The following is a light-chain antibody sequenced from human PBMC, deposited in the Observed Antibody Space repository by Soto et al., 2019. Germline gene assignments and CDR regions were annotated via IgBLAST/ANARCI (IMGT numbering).Light chain of an antibody. CDR1: SSNIGKNY. J-gene: IGLJ3*02. CDR3: ATWDDSLSGRV. Sequence: QSVLTQPPSASGTPGQRVTISRSGGSSNIGKNYVYWYQQIPGTAPKLLIHRNNQRPSGVPDRFSGSKSGTSASLAISGLRSEDEADFYCATWDDSLSGRVFGGGTKVTVL. CDR2: RNN. V-gene: IGLV1-47*01.